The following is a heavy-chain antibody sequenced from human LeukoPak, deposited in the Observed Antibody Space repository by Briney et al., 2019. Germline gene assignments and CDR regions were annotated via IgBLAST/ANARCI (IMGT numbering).Heavy chain of an antibody. CDR3: ARTYYYDSSGSRNWFDP. CDR1: GGSISSSSYY. V-gene: IGHV4-39*07. D-gene: IGHD3-22*01. Sequence: SETLSLTCTVSGGSISSSSYYWGWIRQPPGKGLEWIGSIYYSGSTYYNPSLKSRVTISVDTPKNQFSLKLSSVTAADTAVYYCARTYYYDSSGSRNWFDPWGQGTLVTVSS. CDR2: IYYSGST. J-gene: IGHJ5*02.